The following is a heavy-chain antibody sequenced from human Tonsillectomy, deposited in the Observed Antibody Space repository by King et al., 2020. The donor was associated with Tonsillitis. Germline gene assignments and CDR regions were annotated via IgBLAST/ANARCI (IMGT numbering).Heavy chain of an antibody. CDR3: ARSSEGGSYYGY. D-gene: IGHD1-26*01. CDR2: ISSVGGST. CDR1: VFTFSSYA. V-gene: IGHV3-64*01. Sequence: VQLVESGGGWVQHGGSLRLAGAASVFTFSSYALHWVRVPPGTGLEYVSAISSVGGSTYYANSVKGRFTISRDNSKKTLYLQMGSLRAEDMAVYYCARSSEGGSYYGYWGQGTLVTVSS. J-gene: IGHJ4*02.